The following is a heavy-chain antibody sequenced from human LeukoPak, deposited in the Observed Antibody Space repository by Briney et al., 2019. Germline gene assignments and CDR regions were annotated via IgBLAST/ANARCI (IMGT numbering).Heavy chain of an antibody. CDR2: ISNIGSTT. CDR1: GLTLSNYY. Sequence: PGGPLRLSCAASGLTLSNYYMSWIRQAPGKGLEWVSYISNIGSTTHHADSVKGRFTISRDNAKNSLYLQMSSLRAEDTAVYYCASAISNKGFDYWGQGTLVTVSS. D-gene: IGHD3-3*02. CDR3: ASAISNKGFDY. J-gene: IGHJ4*02. V-gene: IGHV3-11*04.